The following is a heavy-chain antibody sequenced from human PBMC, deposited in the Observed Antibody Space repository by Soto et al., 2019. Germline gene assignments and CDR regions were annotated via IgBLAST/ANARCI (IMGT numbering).Heavy chain of an antibody. CDR3: ARDGRAFSIFGETMDV. CDR2: ISAYSGDT. D-gene: IGHD3-3*01. CDR1: GYTSTNYA. Sequence: VQLLQSGGEVRKPGASVKVSCKTSGYTSTNYAINWVRQAPGQGLQWMGWISAYSGDTKYAQRFQDRLTVTTDPSTTTASMELRSLRSDDTAVYYCARDGRAFSIFGETMDVWGQGTTVTVSS. J-gene: IGHJ6*02. V-gene: IGHV1-18*01.